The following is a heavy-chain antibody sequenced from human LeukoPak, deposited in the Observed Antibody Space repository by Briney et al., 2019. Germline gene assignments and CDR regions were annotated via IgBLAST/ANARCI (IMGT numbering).Heavy chain of an antibody. CDR2: IIPIFGTA. CDR3: VVLSVRGGPFDY. V-gene: IGHV1-69*06. CDR1: GGTFSSYA. J-gene: IGHJ4*02. D-gene: IGHD3-10*01. Sequence: SVKVSCKASGGTFSSYAISWVRQAPGQGLEWMGGIIPIFGTANYAQKFQGRVTITADKSTSTAYMELSSLRSEDTAVYYCVVLSVRGGPFDYWGQGTLVTVSS.